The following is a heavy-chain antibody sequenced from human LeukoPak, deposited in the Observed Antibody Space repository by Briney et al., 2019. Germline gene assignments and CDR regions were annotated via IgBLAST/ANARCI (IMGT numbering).Heavy chain of an antibody. CDR3: ARDSGRGKLGYCSSTSCYSLDV. CDR2: ISSSSSTI. CDR1: GFTFSSYW. V-gene: IGHV3-48*01. Sequence: GGSLRLSCAASGFTFSSYWMTWVRQAPGKGLEWVSSISSSSSTIYYADSVKGRFTISRDNAKNSLYLQMNSLRAEDTAVYYCARDSGRGKLGYCSSTSCYSLDVWGKGTTVTVSS. J-gene: IGHJ6*04. D-gene: IGHD2-2*01.